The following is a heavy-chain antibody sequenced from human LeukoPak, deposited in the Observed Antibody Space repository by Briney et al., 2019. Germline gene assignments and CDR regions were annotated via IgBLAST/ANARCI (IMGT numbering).Heavy chain of an antibody. V-gene: IGHV3-7*01. CDR3: ARDSWGATPHYYFDY. D-gene: IGHD1-26*01. CDR2: IKQDGSEK. J-gene: IGHJ4*02. Sequence: GGSLRLSCAASGFTFSNSAMSWVRQAPGKGLEWVANIKQDGSEKYYVDSVKGRFTISRDNAKNSLYLQMNSLRAEDTAVYYCARDSWGATPHYYFDYWGQGTLVTVSS. CDR1: GFTFSNSA.